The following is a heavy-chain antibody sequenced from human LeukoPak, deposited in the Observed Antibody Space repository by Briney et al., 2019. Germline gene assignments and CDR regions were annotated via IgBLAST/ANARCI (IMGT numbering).Heavy chain of an antibody. CDR3: AKDPGIAVAGYFDY. V-gene: IGHV3-30*02. CDR2: IQYDGSNK. Sequence: PGGSLRLSCAASGFTFSSCGMHWVRQAPGKGLEWVAFIQYDGSNKYYADTVKGRFTISRDNSKNTLYLLMNSLRAEDTAVYYCAKDPGIAVAGYFDYWGQGTLVTVSS. J-gene: IGHJ4*02. CDR1: GFTFSSCG. D-gene: IGHD6-19*01.